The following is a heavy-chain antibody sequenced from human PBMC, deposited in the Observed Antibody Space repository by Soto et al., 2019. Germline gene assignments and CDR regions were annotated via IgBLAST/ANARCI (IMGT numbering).Heavy chain of an antibody. D-gene: IGHD6-19*01. V-gene: IGHV6-1*01. Sequence: QVQLQQSGPGLVKPSQTISLMCDISGDSVSSVTATWSWIRQSPSRGLEWLGRTYYRSKWYNDYAVSVKSRVVIPPDTSKNQLTLQLNSVTPEDTAVYFCARDGSGFHWYFDVWGRGTLVTVSS. CDR3: ARDGSGFHWYFDV. J-gene: IGHJ2*01. CDR2: TYYRSKWYN. CDR1: GDSVSSVTAT.